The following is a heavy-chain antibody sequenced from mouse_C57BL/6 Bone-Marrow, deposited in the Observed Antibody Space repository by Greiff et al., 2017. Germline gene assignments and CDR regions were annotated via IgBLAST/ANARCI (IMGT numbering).Heavy chain of an antibody. D-gene: IGHD1-1*01. Sequence: EVKVEESGGGLVQPKGSLKLSCAASGFSFNNYAMNWVRQAPGKGLEWVARIRSKSNNYASSYADSVKDSITISRDDSESMLYLHMNNLKTEDTTVYYCGSRIVNWGQGTSVTVSA. CDR2: IRSKSNNYAS. CDR3: GSRIVN. CDR1: GFSFNNYA. J-gene: IGHJ4*01. V-gene: IGHV10-1*01.